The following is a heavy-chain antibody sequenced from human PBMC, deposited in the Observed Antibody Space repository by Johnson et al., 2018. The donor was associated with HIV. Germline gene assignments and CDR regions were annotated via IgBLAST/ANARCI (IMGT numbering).Heavy chain of an antibody. CDR1: GFTVSTNY. V-gene: IGHV3-66*03. CDR2: IYSGGST. D-gene: IGHD3-22*01. J-gene: IGHJ3*02. Sequence: MQLVESGGGLIQPGGSLRLSCAASGFTVSTNYMSWVRQAPGKGLEWVSIIYSGGSTYYADSVKGRFTISRDNSKNTLYLQMNSRRAEDTAVYYCARDRGYDDSSGGDAFDIWGQGTMVTVSS. CDR3: ARDRGYDDSSGGDAFDI.